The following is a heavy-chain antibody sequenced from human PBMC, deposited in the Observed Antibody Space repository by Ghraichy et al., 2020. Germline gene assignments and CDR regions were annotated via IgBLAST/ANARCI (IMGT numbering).Heavy chain of an antibody. CDR3: ARARARTLAGTGVY. CDR1: GFTFSSYA. J-gene: IGHJ4*02. Sequence: GGSLRLSCAASGFTFSSYAMTWVRQAPGKGLEWVSSISGSGDKTYYADSVKGRFTISRDNSKDTVYLQVNSLRVEDTAAYFCARARARTLAGTGVYWGQGILVTVSS. V-gene: IGHV3-23*01. CDR2: ISGSGDKT. D-gene: IGHD6-19*01.